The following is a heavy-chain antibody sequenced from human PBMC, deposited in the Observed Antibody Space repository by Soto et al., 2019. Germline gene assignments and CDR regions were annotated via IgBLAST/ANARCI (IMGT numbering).Heavy chain of an antibody. D-gene: IGHD3-22*01. CDR1: GYTFTSYA. CDR3: ARTNYYASSGYAS. J-gene: IGHJ5*02. V-gene: IGHV1-3*01. CDR2: INAANGNT. Sequence: ASVKVSCKASGYTFTSYAMHWVRQAPGQRLEWMGWINAANGNTKYSQKFQGRVTITRDASASTAYMELSSLRSEDTAVYYCARTNYYASSGYASWGQGTQVNGSS.